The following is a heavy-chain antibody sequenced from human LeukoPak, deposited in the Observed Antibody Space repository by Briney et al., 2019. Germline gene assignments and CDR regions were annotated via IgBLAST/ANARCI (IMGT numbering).Heavy chain of an antibody. CDR2: ISWNSGSI. CDR3: ARNGYDPYYYYGMDV. Sequence: PGRSLRLSCAASGFTFDDYAMHWVRQAPGKGLEWVSGISWNSGSIGYADSVKGRFTISRDNAKNSLYLQMNSLRAEDTAVYYCARNGYDPYYYYGMDVWGQGTMVTVSS. J-gene: IGHJ6*02. CDR1: GFTFDDYA. V-gene: IGHV3-9*01. D-gene: IGHD5-12*01.